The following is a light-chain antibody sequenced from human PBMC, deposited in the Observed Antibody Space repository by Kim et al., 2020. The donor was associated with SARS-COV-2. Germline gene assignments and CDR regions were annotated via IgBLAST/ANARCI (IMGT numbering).Light chain of an antibody. CDR3: NSRDSSGNHLYVV. V-gene: IGLV3-19*01. CDR2: GKN. J-gene: IGLJ2*01. Sequence: GTTVRLTYKGDSYTSYSATWYQQKPGQAPVLVIYGKNNRPSGIPDRFSGSSSGNTASLTNTGAQAEDEADYYCNSRDSSGNHLYVVVGGGTQLTVL. CDR1: SYTSYS.